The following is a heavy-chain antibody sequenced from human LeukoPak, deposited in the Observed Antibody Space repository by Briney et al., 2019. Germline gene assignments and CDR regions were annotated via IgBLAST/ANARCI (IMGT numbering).Heavy chain of an antibody. CDR3: ARGGAGGDSPYWYFDL. Sequence: ASVKVSCKASGYTFTSYYMHWVRQAPGQGLEWMGIINPSGGSTSYAQKFQGRVTMTRDTSTSTVYMELSSLRSGDTAVYYCARGGAGGDSPYWYFDLWGRGTLVTVSS. CDR1: GYTFTSYY. V-gene: IGHV1-46*01. J-gene: IGHJ2*01. D-gene: IGHD2-21*01. CDR2: INPSGGST.